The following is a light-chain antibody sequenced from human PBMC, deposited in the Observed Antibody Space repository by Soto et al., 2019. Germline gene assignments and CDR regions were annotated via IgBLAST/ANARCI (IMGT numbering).Light chain of an antibody. CDR2: EVS. CDR3: SSYTSSSTYV. Sequence: QSVLTQPASVSGSPGQSITISCTRTSSDVGGYNYVSWYQQHPGKAPKLMIYEVSNRPSGVSNRFSGSKSGNTASLTISGLQAEDEADYYSSSYTSSSTYVFGTGTKVTVL. J-gene: IGLJ1*01. CDR1: SSDVGGYNY. V-gene: IGLV2-14*01.